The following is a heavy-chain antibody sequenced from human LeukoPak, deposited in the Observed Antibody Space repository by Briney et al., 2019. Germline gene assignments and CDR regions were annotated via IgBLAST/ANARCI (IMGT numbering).Heavy chain of an antibody. D-gene: IGHD1-1*01. Sequence: GGPLRLSCAPSGLPLNDLGVQGVRQAPGKGPEWVAFIRYDGSNKYSADSVKGRFTISRDNSKNTQYLQMDILRAEDTAVYHRGREAGRGGSLTTTYSVEYWGQGTLVTVSS. CDR3: GREAGRGGSLTTTYSVEY. CDR2: IRYDGSNK. V-gene: IGHV3-30*02. J-gene: IGHJ4*02. CDR1: GLPLNDLG.